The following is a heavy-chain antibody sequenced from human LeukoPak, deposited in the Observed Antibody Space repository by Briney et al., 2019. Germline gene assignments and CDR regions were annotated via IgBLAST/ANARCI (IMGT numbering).Heavy chain of an antibody. CDR1: GFTFSSYG. D-gene: IGHD3-10*01. V-gene: IGHV3-30*02. Sequence: GGSLRLSCAASGFTFSSYGMHWVRQAPGKGLEWVAFIRYDGSNKYYADSVKGRFTISRDNSKNTLYLQMNSLRAEDTAVYYCAKDHMVRGVLALDFWGQGTLVTVSS. CDR2: IRYDGSNK. CDR3: AKDHMVRGVLALDF. J-gene: IGHJ4*02.